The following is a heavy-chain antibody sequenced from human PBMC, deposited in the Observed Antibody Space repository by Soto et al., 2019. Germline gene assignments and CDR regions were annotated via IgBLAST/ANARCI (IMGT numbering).Heavy chain of an antibody. V-gene: IGHV1-69*13. CDR3: PRAGYSSSWLVLTASSTYYYYCMDV. Sequence: SVKVSCKASGGTFSHSAISWVRQAPGQGLEWMGGIIPISGTAHYAQKFQGRVTITADESTSTAYMELSSLRSEDTAVYYCPRAGYSSSWLVLTASSTYYYYCMDVWGQGTTVNVSS. CDR1: GGTFSHSA. J-gene: IGHJ6*02. CDR2: IIPISGTA. D-gene: IGHD6-13*01.